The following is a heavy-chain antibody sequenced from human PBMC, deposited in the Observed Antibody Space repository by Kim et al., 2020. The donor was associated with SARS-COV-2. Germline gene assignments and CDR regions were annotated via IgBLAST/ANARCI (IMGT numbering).Heavy chain of an antibody. J-gene: IGHJ4*02. D-gene: IGHD3-3*01. V-gene: IGHV3-11*06. Sequence: KGRFTISRDNAKNSLYLQMNSRRAEDTAVYYCARDHRDGYNFWRLYYFDYWGQGTLVTVSS. CDR3: ARDHRDGYNFWRLYYFDY.